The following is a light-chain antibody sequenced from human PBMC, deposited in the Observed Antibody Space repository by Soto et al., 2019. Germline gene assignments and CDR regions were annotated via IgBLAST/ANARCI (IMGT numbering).Light chain of an antibody. CDR2: GAS. CDR3: QHYTTWPLT. CDR1: HSVSSR. J-gene: IGKJ4*02. Sequence: ERVMTQSPATLSVSPGERATLSCRASHSVSSRLAWYRQKPGQAPRLLIYGASTRATGLPARFSGSGSGTEFTLPISSLQSKEFAVYYCQHYTTWPLTFGGGTKVELK. V-gene: IGKV3-15*01.